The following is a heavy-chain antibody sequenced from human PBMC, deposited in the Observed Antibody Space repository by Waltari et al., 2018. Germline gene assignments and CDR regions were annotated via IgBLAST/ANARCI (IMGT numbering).Heavy chain of an antibody. J-gene: IGHJ4*02. D-gene: IGHD2-2*01. CDR1: VFSSRTYW. CDR2: IKYDGSAT. Sequence: EVQLMESGGGLVQPGGSLSLSCAASVFSSRTYWMTWVRQAPGKGLEWVANIKYDGSATYHVDSVNGRFTISRDNAKNSLYLQMNDVSAEDTAIYYCARGSTGYVRVWDCWGQGTVVTVSS. CDR3: ARGSTGYVRVWDC. V-gene: IGHV3-7*03.